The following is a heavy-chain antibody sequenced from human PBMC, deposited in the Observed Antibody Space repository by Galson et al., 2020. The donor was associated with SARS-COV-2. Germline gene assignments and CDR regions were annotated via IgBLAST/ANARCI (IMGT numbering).Heavy chain of an antibody. CDR2: IYSGGST. CDR3: ARSASLGRKKAPGGDY. J-gene: IGHJ4*02. CDR1: GFTVSSNY. D-gene: IGHD3-16*01. Sequence: GESLKLSCAASGFTVSSNYMSWVRQAPGKGLEWVSVIYSGGSTYYADSVKGRFTISRDNSKNTLYLQMNSLRAEDTAVYYCARSASLGRKKAPGGDYWGQGTLVTVSS. V-gene: IGHV3-53*01.